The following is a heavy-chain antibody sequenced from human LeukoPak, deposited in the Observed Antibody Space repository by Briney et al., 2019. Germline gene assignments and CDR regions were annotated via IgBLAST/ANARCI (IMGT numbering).Heavy chain of an antibody. CDR3: ARESRGYSSSWLIDY. Sequence: PGRSLRLSCAASGFTFSSYAMHWVRQAPGKGLEWVAVISYDGSNKYYADSVKGRFTISRDNSKNTLYLQMNSLRAEDTAVYYCARESRGYSSSWLIDYWGQGTLVTVSS. D-gene: IGHD6-13*01. CDR2: ISYDGSNK. V-gene: IGHV3-30*14. J-gene: IGHJ4*02. CDR1: GFTFSSYA.